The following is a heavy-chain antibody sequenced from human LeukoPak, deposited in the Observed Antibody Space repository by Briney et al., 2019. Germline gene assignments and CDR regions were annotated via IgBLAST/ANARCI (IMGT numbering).Heavy chain of an antibody. CDR2: IYYSGST. D-gene: IGHD5-18*01. Sequence: KPSETLSLTCTVSGGSISSSSYYWGWIRQPPGKGLEWIGSIYYSGSTYYNPSLKSRVTISVDTSKNQFSLKLSSVTAADTAVYYCARRGDTTMVWGGYYFDYWGQGTLVTVSS. J-gene: IGHJ4*02. V-gene: IGHV4-39*01. CDR3: ARRGDTTMVWGGYYFDY. CDR1: GGSISSSSYY.